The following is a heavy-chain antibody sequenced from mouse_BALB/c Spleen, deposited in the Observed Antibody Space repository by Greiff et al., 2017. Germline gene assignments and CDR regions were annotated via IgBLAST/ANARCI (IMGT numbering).Heavy chain of an antibody. CDR1: GYAFTNYL. Sequence: QVQLQQSGAELVRPGTSVKVSCKASGYAFTNYLIEWVKQRPGQGLEWIGVINPGSGGTNYNEKFKGKATLTADKSSSTAYMQLSSLTSDDSAVYVCARAGNYVPFAYWGQGTLVTVSA. J-gene: IGHJ3*01. CDR2: INPGSGGT. V-gene: IGHV1-54*03. CDR3: ARAGNYVPFAY. D-gene: IGHD2-1*01.